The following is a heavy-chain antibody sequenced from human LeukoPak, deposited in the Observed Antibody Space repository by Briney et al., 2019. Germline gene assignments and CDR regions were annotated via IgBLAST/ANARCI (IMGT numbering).Heavy chain of an antibody. CDR3: AREWKWQQLVPGY. CDR1: GYTFTSYA. Sequence: ASVKGSCKASGYTFTSYAMHWVRQAPGQRLEWMGWINAGNGNTKYSQKFQGRVTITRDTSASTAYMELSSLRSEDTAVYYCAREWKWQQLVPGYWGQGTLVTVSS. D-gene: IGHD6-13*01. V-gene: IGHV1-3*01. CDR2: INAGNGNT. J-gene: IGHJ4*02.